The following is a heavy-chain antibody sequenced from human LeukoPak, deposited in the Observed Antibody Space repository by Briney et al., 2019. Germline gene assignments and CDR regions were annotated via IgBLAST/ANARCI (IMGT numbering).Heavy chain of an antibody. D-gene: IGHD3-22*01. V-gene: IGHV3-23*01. J-gene: IGHJ4*02. CDR2: ISDSGGRT. Sequence: GGSLRLSCAVSGITLSNHGMSWVRQAPGKGLEWVAGISDSGGRTNYADSVKGRFTISRDNPKNTLYLQMNSLRAEDTAVYFCAKRGVVIRVILVGFHEEAYYFDSWGQGALVTVSS. CDR3: AKRGVVIRVILVGFHEEAYYFDS. CDR1: GITLSNHG.